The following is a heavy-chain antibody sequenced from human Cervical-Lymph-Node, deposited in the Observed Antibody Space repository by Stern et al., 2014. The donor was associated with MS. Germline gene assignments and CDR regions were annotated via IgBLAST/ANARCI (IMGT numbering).Heavy chain of an antibody. Sequence: QLQLQESDPGLVRPSETLSLSCTVSGGSMGGFDWSWIRQTPGKRMEWIGNIHNSEATIYNPSLKSRVTISIDTAKNQLSLKLRSVTAADTAMYYCTRGGGWITDDWGQGTLVTVSS. CDR3: TRGGGWITDD. V-gene: IGHV4-59*01. J-gene: IGHJ4*02. D-gene: IGHD6-19*01. CDR1: GGSMGGFD. CDR2: IHNSEAT.